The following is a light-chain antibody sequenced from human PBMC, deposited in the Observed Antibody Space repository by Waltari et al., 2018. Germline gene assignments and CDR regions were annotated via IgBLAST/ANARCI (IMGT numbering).Light chain of an antibody. Sequence: QSVLTQPASVSGSPRQPITISCTGTNSDIGSYSYVSWYQQYPGKAPKLIIYDLTERPSGVCTRFSGSKSGNTASLTISGLQADDEADYFCSSYTGRGTVIFGRGTMVTVL. CDR2: DLT. CDR3: SSYTGRGTVI. J-gene: IGLJ2*01. CDR1: NSDIGSYSY. V-gene: IGLV2-14*01.